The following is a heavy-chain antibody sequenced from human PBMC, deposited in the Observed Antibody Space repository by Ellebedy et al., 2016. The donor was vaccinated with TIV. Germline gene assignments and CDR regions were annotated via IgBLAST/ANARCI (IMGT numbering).Heavy chain of an antibody. V-gene: IGHV4-31*03. CDR3: AREMGYDTLTGNYGMDV. Sequence: MPSETLSLTCTVSGGSMSSGGDYWSWIRQPPGKGLEWIGYIYDSGSTYYNPSLRSRVTISVDTSKNQFSLNLSSGTAADRAVYYCAREMGYDTLTGNYGMDVWGQGTTVTVSS. J-gene: IGHJ6*02. D-gene: IGHD3-9*01. CDR2: IYDSGST. CDR1: GGSMSSGGDY.